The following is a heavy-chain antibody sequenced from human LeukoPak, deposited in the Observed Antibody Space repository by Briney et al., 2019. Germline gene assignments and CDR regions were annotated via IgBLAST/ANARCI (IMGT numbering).Heavy chain of an antibody. CDR2: IYYSGRT. J-gene: IGHJ4*02. Sequence: PSETLSLTCTVSGGSISSYYWSWIRQPPGKGLEWIGYIYYSGRTNYNPSLKSRVTISVDTSKNQFSLKLSSVTAADTAVYYCARAIVGATHTPYYFDYWGQGTLVTVSS. D-gene: IGHD1-26*01. V-gene: IGHV4-59*01. CDR1: GGSISSYY. CDR3: ARAIVGATHTPYYFDY.